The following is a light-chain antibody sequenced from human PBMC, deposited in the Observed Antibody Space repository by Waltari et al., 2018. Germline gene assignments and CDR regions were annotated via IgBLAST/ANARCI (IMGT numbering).Light chain of an antibody. CDR3: QQYYSYPFT. J-gene: IGKJ3*01. CDR2: AAS. Sequence: AIRMTQSPSSFSASTGDRVTITCRASQGISSYLAWYQQIPGKAPKLLIYAASTLQSGVPSRFSGSGSGTDFTLTISCLQSEDFATYYCQQYYSYPFTFGPGTKVDIK. V-gene: IGKV1-8*01. CDR1: QGISSY.